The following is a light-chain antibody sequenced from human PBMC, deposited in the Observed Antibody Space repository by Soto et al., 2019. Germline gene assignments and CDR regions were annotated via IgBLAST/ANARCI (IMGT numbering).Light chain of an antibody. CDR1: SGINVGTYR. V-gene: IGLV5-39*01. CDR3: AIWYSSTWV. J-gene: IGLJ3*02. CDR2: YKSDSDR. Sequence: QPVLTQPTSLSASPGASARFTCTLRSGINVGTYRIYWYQQKSGSPPRCLLKYKSDSDRQQGFGVPSRFSGSKDASTNAGLLLISGLQSEDEADYYCAIWYSSTWVFGGGTKLTVL.